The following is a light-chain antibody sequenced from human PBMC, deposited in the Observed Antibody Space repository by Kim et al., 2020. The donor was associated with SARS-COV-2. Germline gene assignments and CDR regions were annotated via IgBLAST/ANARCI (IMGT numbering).Light chain of an antibody. CDR2: AAS. J-gene: IGKJ5*01. V-gene: IGKV1-16*01. Sequence: LGARVTITCRASQVILTYLAWFQQKPGQAPKSLIYAASNLHSGVPSRFSGSGSGTDFTLTISGLQPEDFAIYYCQQRSNWPPITFGQGTRLEIK. CDR1: QVILTY. CDR3: QQRSNWPPIT.